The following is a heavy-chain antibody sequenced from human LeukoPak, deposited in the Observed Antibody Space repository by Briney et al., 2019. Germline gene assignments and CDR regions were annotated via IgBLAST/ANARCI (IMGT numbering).Heavy chain of an antibody. D-gene: IGHD6-13*01. CDR3: ATDSSNTDAFDI. CDR1: GDSISSHY. J-gene: IGHJ3*02. Sequence: SETLSLTCTVSGDSISSHYWSWIRQPPGKGLEWIGYIFYNGHTNYNPSLTSRVTMSVDTSKNQFSLRLSSVTATDTAIYYCATDSSNTDAFDIWGQGTTVTVSS. CDR2: IFYNGHT. V-gene: IGHV4-59*11.